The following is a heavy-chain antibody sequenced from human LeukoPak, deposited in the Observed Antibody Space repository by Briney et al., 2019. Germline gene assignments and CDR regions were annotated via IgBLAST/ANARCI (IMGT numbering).Heavy chain of an antibody. Sequence: SETLSLTCAVSGGSISSSNWWSWVRQPPGKGLEWIGEIYHSGSTNYNPSLKSRVTISVDKSKNQFSLKLSSVTAADTAVYYCARDSSSSSGYYYYYYMDVWGKGTTVTVSS. CDR1: GGSISSSNW. CDR3: ARDSSSSSGYYYYYYMDV. D-gene: IGHD6-6*01. V-gene: IGHV4-4*02. J-gene: IGHJ6*03. CDR2: IYHSGST.